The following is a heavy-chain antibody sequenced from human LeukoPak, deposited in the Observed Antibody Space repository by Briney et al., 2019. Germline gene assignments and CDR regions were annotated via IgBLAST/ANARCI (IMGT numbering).Heavy chain of an antibody. D-gene: IGHD1-26*01. J-gene: IGHJ4*02. V-gene: IGHV1-18*01. Sequence: SVKVSCKSSGYTFTSYGISWVRQAPGQGLEWMGWISAYNGNTNYAQKLQGRVTMTTDTSTSTAYMELRSLRSDDTAVYYCARDLGVYSGSYSHYWGQGTLVTVSS. CDR2: ISAYNGNT. CDR1: GYTFTSYG. CDR3: ARDLGVYSGSYSHY.